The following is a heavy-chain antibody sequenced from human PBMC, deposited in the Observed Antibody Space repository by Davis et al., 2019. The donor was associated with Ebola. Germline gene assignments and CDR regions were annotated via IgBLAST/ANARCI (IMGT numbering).Heavy chain of an antibody. D-gene: IGHD4/OR15-4a*01. J-gene: IGHJ4*02. CDR2: IIPILQIT. V-gene: IGHV1-69*04. Sequence: SVKVSCKATGGTFSNFIINWVRQAPGQGHEFIGRIIPILQITNYAQKFQGRVTLTADKSTRTAYMQLSSLRSEDTAMYFCVRDSDYGDVPTGGFDSWGQGTLVTVSS. CDR1: GGTFSNFI. CDR3: VRDSDYGDVPTGGFDS.